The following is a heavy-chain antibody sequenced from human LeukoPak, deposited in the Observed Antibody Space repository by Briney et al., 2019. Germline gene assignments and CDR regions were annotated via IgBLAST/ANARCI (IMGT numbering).Heavy chain of an antibody. CDR2: IKQDGSEK. Sequence: GGSLRLSYAASGLTFSRYWMSWVRQATGKGLEWVANIKQDGSEKYYVDSVKGRFTISRDNAKNSLYLQMNSLRAEDTAVYYCARDIVVVPAAIYYFDYWGQGTLVTVSS. V-gene: IGHV3-7*01. CDR3: ARDIVVVPAAIYYFDY. CDR1: GLTFSRYW. D-gene: IGHD2-2*02. J-gene: IGHJ4*02.